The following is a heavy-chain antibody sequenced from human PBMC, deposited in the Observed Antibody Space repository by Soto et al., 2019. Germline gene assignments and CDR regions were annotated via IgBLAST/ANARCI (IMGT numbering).Heavy chain of an antibody. J-gene: IGHJ4*02. D-gene: IGHD3-3*01. CDR2: IDTSGST. CDR1: GGSISNYY. Sequence: RSLPCTVSGGSISNYYCNCIRQPAGKGLEWIGSIDTSGSTNYNTSLKRRVTMSVDTSKQEFSLKLSSVTAAETALYYCARVGQDFWSGLFDXWGRGALVTVSX. V-gene: IGHV4-4*07. CDR3: ARVGQDFWSGLFDX.